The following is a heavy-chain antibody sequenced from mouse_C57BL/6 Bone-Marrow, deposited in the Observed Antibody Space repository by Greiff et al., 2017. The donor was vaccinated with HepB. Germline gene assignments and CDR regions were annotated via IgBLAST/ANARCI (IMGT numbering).Heavy chain of an antibody. Sequence: QVQLQQSGAELARPGASVKLSCKASGYTFTSYGISWVKQRTGQGLEWIGEIYPRSGNTYYNEKFKGKATLTADKSSSTAYMELRSLTSEDSAVYFCARPITTVGGNSYFDVWGTGTTVTVSS. CDR2: IYPRSGNT. CDR1: GYTFTSYG. CDR3: ARPITTVGGNSYFDV. J-gene: IGHJ1*03. D-gene: IGHD1-1*01. V-gene: IGHV1-81*01.